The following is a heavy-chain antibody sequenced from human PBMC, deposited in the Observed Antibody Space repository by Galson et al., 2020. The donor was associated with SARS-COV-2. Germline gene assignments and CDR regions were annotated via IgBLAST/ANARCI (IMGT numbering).Heavy chain of an antibody. CDR1: GYTFTSYY. J-gene: IGHJ6*03. Sequence: ASVKVSCKASGYTFTSYYMHWVRQAPGQGLEWMGIINPSGGSTSYAQKFQGRVTMTRDTSTSTVYMELSSLRSEDTAVYYCARDLAKEHYDFWSGYYLSAGEKPQGFRDNYYYYYMDVWGKGTTVTVSS. V-gene: IGHV1-46*01. D-gene: IGHD3-3*01. CDR2: INPSGGST. CDR3: ARDLAKEHYDFWSGYYLSAGEKPQGFRDNYYYYYMDV.